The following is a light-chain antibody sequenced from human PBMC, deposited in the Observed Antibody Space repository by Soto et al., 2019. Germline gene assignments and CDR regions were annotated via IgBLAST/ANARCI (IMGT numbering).Light chain of an antibody. CDR1: QGVTTN. V-gene: IGKV3-15*01. J-gene: IGKJ5*01. CDR2: DVS. CDR3: QQDNNRPLH. Sequence: TLSLSTFYIPTLSFRSGQGVTTNFAWYQQKSGQSPRLLIYDVSIRATGVPARFSGTGSETDFTLTISCLQSEDSAVYFCQQDNNRPLHFGQGTRLEIK.